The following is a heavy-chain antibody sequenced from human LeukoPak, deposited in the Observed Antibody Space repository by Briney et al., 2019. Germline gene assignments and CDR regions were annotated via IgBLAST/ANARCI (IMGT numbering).Heavy chain of an antibody. Sequence: ASVTVSYKASGYSFTNHYMHLLRQAPGQRLEWLGLINPTGSSTLYPQKLHGRVTMTRDMSTTTDYMELSSLRSDDTAVYYCARDNSVGDVAWWFDPWGQGTLVTVSS. CDR1: GYSFTNHY. CDR3: ARDNSVGDVAWWFDP. V-gene: IGHV1-46*01. CDR2: INPTGSST. J-gene: IGHJ5*02. D-gene: IGHD1-26*01.